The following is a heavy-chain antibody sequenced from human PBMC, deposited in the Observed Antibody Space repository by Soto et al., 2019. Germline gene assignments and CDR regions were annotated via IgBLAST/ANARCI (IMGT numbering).Heavy chain of an antibody. CDR3: PRAPWAAPYAFDI. CDR1: RFTFSSYA. D-gene: IGHD1-26*01. V-gene: IGHV3-30*01. CDR2: ISYDGSNK. J-gene: IGHJ3*02. Sequence: RSLRLSCPAARFTFSSYAMHWVRQAPGKGLGWVAVISYDGSNKYYAESVKGRFTISRDNSKNTLYLQMNSLRAEDTAVYYCPRAPWAAPYAFDIWGQGTMVTVSS.